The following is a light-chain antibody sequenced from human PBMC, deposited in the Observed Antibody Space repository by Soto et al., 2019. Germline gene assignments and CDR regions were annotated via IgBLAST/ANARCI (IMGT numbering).Light chain of an antibody. V-gene: IGKV1-39*01. J-gene: IGKJ1*01. CDR1: QSISSS. CDR2: AAS. CDR3: QQSYSTPWP. Sequence: DIQMTQSPSSLSASVGDRVTITCRASQSISSSLNWYQQKPGKAPKLLIYAASSLQSGVPSRFSGSGSGTDFTLTISSLQPEDFATYYCQQSYSTPWPFGQGPESDIK.